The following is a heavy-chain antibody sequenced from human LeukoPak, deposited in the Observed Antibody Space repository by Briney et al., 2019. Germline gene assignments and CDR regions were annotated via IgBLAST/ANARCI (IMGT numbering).Heavy chain of an antibody. CDR1: GYTFTSYG. V-gene: IGHV1-18*01. D-gene: IGHD1-26*01. J-gene: IGHJ2*01. CDR2: ISAYNGNT. CDR3: ATAPSGSYYWYFDL. Sequence: ALVKVSCKAPGYTFTSYGISWVRQAPGQGLEWMGWISAYNGNTNYAQKFQGRVTMTEDTSTDTAYMELSSLRSEDTAVYYCATAPSGSYYWYFDLWGRGTLVTVSS.